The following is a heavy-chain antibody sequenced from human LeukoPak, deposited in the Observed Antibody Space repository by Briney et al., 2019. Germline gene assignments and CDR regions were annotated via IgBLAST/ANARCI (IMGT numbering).Heavy chain of an antibody. Sequence: GESLKISCKGSEDSFTNYWIGWVRQLPEKGLEWMGTIYPADSDTRYSPSFQGQVTISADKSISTAYLQWSSLKASDTAMYYCARPAGGSGSPDYWGQGTLVTVSS. V-gene: IGHV5-51*01. D-gene: IGHD3-10*01. CDR1: EDSFTNYW. CDR2: IYPADSDT. J-gene: IGHJ4*02. CDR3: ARPAGGSGSPDY.